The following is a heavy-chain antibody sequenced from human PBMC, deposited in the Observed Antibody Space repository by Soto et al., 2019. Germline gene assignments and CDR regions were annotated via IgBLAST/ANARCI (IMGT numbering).Heavy chain of an antibody. CDR1: GFTFSSYS. V-gene: IGHV3-21*01. CDR3: ARGTGYSSSNNYYYGMDV. CDR2: ISSSSSYI. J-gene: IGHJ6*02. Sequence: GGSLRLSCAASGFTFSSYSMNCVRQAPGKGLEWVSSISSSSSYIYYADSVKGRFTISRDNAKNSLYLQMNSLRAEDTAVYYCARGTGYSSSNNYYYGMDVWGQGTTVTVSS. D-gene: IGHD6-6*01.